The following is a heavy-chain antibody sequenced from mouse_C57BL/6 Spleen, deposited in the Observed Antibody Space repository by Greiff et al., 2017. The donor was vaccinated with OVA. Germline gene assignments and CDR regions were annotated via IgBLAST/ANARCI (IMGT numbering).Heavy chain of an antibody. CDR1: GYTFTDYY. CDR3: ARWTAQARAMDY. V-gene: IGHV1-76*01. J-gene: IGHJ4*01. Sequence: QVQLKESGAELVRPGASVKLSCKASGYTFTDYYINWVKQRPGQGLEWIARIYPGSGNTYYNEKFKGKATLTAEKSSSTAYRQLSSLTSEDSAVYFCARWTAQARAMDYWGQGTSVTVSS. CDR2: IYPGSGNT. D-gene: IGHD3-2*02.